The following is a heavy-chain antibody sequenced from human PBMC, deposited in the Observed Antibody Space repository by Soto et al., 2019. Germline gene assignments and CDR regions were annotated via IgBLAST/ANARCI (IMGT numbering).Heavy chain of an antibody. J-gene: IGHJ6*02. D-gene: IGHD2-2*01. CDR3: ARDVSTQPTGGMDV. CDR2: IYHSGST. V-gene: IGHV4-4*02. Sequence: PSETLSLTCAVSGGSISSSNWWSWVRQPPGKGLEWIGEIYHSGSTNYNPSLKSRDTKSVDKSKIQFSLKLSFVTVADTSVYYCARDVSTQPTGGMDVWGQGTTVTVSS. CDR1: GGSISSSNW.